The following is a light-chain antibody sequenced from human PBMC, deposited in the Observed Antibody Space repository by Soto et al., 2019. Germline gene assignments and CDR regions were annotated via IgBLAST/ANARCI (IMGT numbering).Light chain of an antibody. CDR2: EVN. J-gene: IGLJ1*01. V-gene: IGLV2-8*01. CDR3: NSYAGSNNV. CDR1: SSDVGGYNY. Sequence: QSVLTQPPSASGSPGQSVTISCTGTSSDVGGYNYVSWYQQHPGKAPKLMIYEVNQRPSGVPDRFSGSKSGNTASLTVSGLQAEDEADYYCNSYAGSNNVFGTGTKVTVL.